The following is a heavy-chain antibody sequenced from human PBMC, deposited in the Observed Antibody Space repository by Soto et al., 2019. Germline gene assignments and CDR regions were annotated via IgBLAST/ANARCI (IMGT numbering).Heavy chain of an antibody. CDR2: ISGSGGST. CDR1: GFTFSSYA. CDR3: AKTPRHPLLWFGELYYFDY. Sequence: GGSLRLSCAASGFTFSSYAMSWVRQAPGKGLEWVSAISGSGGSTYYADSVKGRFTISRDNSKNTLYLQMNSLRAEDTAVYYCAKTPRHPLLWFGELYYFDYWGHGTLVTVSS. J-gene: IGHJ4*01. D-gene: IGHD3-10*01. V-gene: IGHV3-23*01.